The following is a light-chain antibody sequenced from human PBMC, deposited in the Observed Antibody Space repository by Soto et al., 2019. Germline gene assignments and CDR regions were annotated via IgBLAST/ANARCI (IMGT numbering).Light chain of an antibody. CDR2: GAS. CDR1: QSVSSSY. CDR3: QQYGSSPRT. J-gene: IGKJ1*01. V-gene: IGKV3-20*01. Sequence: IQSPATLSVSPVEIATLSCRASQSVSSSYLSWYQQKPGQPPSLLIDGASSRATGSTDSFSGSGSGKDFTITISRLEEEDVAVYYCQQYGSSPRTFGQGTKVDIK.